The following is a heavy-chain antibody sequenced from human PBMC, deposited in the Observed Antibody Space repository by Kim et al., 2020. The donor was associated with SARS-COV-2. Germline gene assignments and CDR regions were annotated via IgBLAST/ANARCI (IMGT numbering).Heavy chain of an antibody. V-gene: IGHV3-9*01. CDR3: AKPASSWPGDASDY. D-gene: IGHD6-13*01. J-gene: IGHJ4*02. Sequence: GGSLRLSCAASGFTFDDYAMHWVRQAPGKGLEWVSGISWNSGSIGYADSVKGRFTISRDNAKNSLYLQMNSLRAEDTALYYCAKPASSWPGDASDYWGQGTLVTVSS. CDR2: ISWNSGSI. CDR1: GFTFDDYA.